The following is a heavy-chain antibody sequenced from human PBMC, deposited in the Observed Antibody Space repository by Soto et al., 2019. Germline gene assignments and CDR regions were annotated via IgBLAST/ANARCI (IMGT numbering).Heavy chain of an antibody. J-gene: IGHJ5*02. Sequence: QVQLQQWGAGLLKPSETLSLTCVVYGGSFSGYYWSWIRQPPGKGLEWIGEINHSGSTNYNPSLTRRGTISVDTSKNQFPLKLSSVTAADTAVYYCARGFRFCSGGSCYSGWFDPWGQGTLVTVSS. CDR3: ARGFRFCSGGSCYSGWFDP. D-gene: IGHD2-15*01. CDR2: INHSGST. CDR1: GGSFSGYY. V-gene: IGHV4-34*01.